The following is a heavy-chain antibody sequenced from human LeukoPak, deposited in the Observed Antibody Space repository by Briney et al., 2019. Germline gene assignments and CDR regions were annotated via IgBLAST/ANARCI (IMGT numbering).Heavy chain of an antibody. Sequence: GGSLRLSCAASGFTFSSYSMNWVRQAPGKGLEWVSSISSSSSYIYYADSVKGRFTISRDNAKNSLYLQMNILRAEDTAVYYCARDSGYYYDSSGYYGYYFDYWGQGTLVTVSS. D-gene: IGHD3-22*01. CDR3: ARDSGYYYDSSGYYGYYFDY. CDR2: ISSSSSYI. CDR1: GFTFSSYS. V-gene: IGHV3-21*01. J-gene: IGHJ4*02.